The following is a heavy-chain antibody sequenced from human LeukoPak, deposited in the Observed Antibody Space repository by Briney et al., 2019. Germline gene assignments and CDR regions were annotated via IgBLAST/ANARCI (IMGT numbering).Heavy chain of an antibody. J-gene: IGHJ5*02. CDR2: IYYTGRT. CDR1: GGSISTNNYY. CDR3: TRSFRDSPVDP. D-gene: IGHD1-14*01. Sequence: SETLSLTCTVSGGSISTNNYYWGWSRQPPGMGLEWIGSIYYTGRTYYNPSLKSRVTISVDTSKNQFSLKLSSVTAADTAVYYCTRSFRDSPVDPWGQGTLVTVSS. V-gene: IGHV4-39*01.